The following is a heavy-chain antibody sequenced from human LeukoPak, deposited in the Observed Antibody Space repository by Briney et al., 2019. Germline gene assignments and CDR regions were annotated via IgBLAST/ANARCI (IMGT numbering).Heavy chain of an antibody. D-gene: IGHD3-10*01. CDR2: ISSSGSTI. V-gene: IGHV3-11*01. J-gene: IGHJ3*02. Sequence: PGGSLRLSCAASGFTFSDYYMSWIRQAPGKGLEWVSYISSSGSTIYYADSVKGRFTISRDNAKNSLYLQMNSLRAEDTAVYYCARVGADGSGSDYGSGSRWTAFDIWGQGTMVTVSS. CDR1: GFTFSDYY. CDR3: ARVGADGSGSDYGSGSRWTAFDI.